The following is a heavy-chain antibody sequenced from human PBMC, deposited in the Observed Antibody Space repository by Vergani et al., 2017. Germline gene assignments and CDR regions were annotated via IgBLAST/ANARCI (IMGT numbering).Heavy chain of an antibody. CDR1: GGSFSGYY. J-gene: IGHJ4*02. CDR3: ARGRYSYGRGALFDY. D-gene: IGHD5-18*01. CDR2: INHSGST. Sequence: QVQLQQWGAGLLKPSETLSLTCAVYGGSFSGYYWSWIRQPPGKGLEWIGEINHSGSTNYNPSLKSRVTISVDTSKNQFSLKLSSVTAADTAVYYCARGRYSYGRGALFDYWGQGTLVTVSS. V-gene: IGHV4-34*01.